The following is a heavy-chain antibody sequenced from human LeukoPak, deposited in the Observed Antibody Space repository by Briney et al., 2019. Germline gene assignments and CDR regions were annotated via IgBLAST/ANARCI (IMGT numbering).Heavy chain of an antibody. D-gene: IGHD2-2*03. CDR3: ARDWIDRYLDY. J-gene: IGHJ4*02. Sequence: PGGSLRLSCAASGFIFSDFGIHWGRQAPGKGLEWVAVKSHHAYYEYYADSVQGRFTISRDDSKNTVYLQMNSLRAEDTAVYYCARDWIDRYLDYWGQGILVTVSS. CDR1: GFIFSDFG. V-gene: IGHV3-33*01. CDR2: KSHHAYYE.